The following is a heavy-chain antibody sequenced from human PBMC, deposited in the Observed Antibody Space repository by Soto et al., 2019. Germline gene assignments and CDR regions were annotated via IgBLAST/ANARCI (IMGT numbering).Heavy chain of an antibody. D-gene: IGHD3-10*01. CDR3: ARDSNRGYYGSGSYYTNWFDP. V-gene: IGHV1-18*01. CDR2: ISAYNGNT. CDR1: GYTFTSYG. J-gene: IGHJ5*02. Sequence: ASVKVSCTASGYTFTSYGISWVRQAPGQGLEWMGWISAYNGNTNYAQKLQGRVTMTTDTSTSTAYMELRSLRSDDTAVYYCARDSNRGYYGSGSYYTNWFDPWGQGTLVTVSS.